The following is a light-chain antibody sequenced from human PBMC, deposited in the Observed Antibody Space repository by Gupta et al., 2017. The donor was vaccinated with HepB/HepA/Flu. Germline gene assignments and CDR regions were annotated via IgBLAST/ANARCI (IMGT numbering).Light chain of an antibody. V-gene: IGKV3-20*01. Sequence: EFVLTQSLDTLSLSPGERATLSCRASQSVNDYLAWYQQKPGQAPRLLIYGASSRATGIPDRFSGSGSGTDFTLTISRLEPEDFAVYYCQQYGSSPVTFGQGTRLEI. J-gene: IGKJ5*01. CDR1: QSVNDY. CDR3: QQYGSSPVT. CDR2: GAS.